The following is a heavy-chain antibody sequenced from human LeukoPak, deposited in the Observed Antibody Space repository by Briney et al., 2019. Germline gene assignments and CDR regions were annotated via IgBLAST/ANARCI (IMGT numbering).Heavy chain of an antibody. CDR2: ISDSGGST. J-gene: IGHJ4*02. V-gene: IGHV3-23*01. CDR1: GFTFSSYA. Sequence: GGSLRLSCAASGFTFSSYAMSWVRQAPGKGLEWVSVISDSGGSTYYADSVKGRFTISRDNANNMVYLQMNSLRAEDTAVYYCARYRMVSYYFDNWGQGSLVTVSS. CDR3: ARYRMVSYYFDN. D-gene: IGHD5-12*01.